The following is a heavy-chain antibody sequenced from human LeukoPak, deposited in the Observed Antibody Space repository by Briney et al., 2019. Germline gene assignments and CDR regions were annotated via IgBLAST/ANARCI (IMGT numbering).Heavy chain of an antibody. CDR1: GFTFSSYA. D-gene: IGHD4-11*01. V-gene: IGHV3-23*01. CDR2: ISGSGGST. Sequence: GRSLRLSCGASGFTFSSYAMNWVRQAPGKGLEWVSGISGSGGSTYYADSVKGRFTISRDNSKNTLYLQMNSLRAEDTAVYYCAKAKDYSNSVAALDYWGQASLVTISS. CDR3: AKAKDYSNSVAALDY. J-gene: IGHJ4*02.